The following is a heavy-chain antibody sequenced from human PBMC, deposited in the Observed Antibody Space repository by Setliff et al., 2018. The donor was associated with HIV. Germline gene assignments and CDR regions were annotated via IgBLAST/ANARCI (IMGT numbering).Heavy chain of an antibody. V-gene: IGHV3-21*01. D-gene: IGHD5-12*01. Sequence: PGGSLRLSCAASRFIFSSYSMNWVRQAPGKGLEWVSSISSSTSYIFYADSVKGRFTISRDNAKNSLYLQMDSLRAEDTAVYYCARDFMATTNGFDYWGQGTLVTVS. J-gene: IGHJ4*02. CDR3: ARDFMATTNGFDY. CDR1: RFIFSSYS. CDR2: ISSSTSYI.